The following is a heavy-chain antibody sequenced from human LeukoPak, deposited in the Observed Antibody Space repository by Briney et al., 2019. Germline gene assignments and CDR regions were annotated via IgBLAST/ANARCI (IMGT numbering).Heavy chain of an antibody. V-gene: IGHV1-69*13. D-gene: IGHD3-16*01. CDR1: GGTFSSYA. CDR3: ARAPAGGLAPGLGAFDI. CDR2: IIPIFGTA. J-gene: IGHJ3*02. Sequence: ASVKVSCKASGGTFSSYAISWVRQAPGQGLEWMGGIIPIFGTANYAQKFQGRVTITADESTSTAYMELSSLRSEDTAVYYCARAPAGGLAPGLGAFDIWGQGTMVTVSS.